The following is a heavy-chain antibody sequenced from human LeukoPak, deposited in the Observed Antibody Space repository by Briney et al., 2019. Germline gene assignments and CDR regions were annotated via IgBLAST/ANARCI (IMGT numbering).Heavy chain of an antibody. CDR1: GFTFDTSW. V-gene: IGHV3-74*01. D-gene: IGHD3-9*01. Sequence: PGGSLRLSCAASGFTFDTSWMHWIRQAPGKGLVWVARIDSDGTLTSYVDSVKGRFTISRDNAKNTVYLQMNSLRVEDTAVYYCTRDLMDYDVSTGLHHYYMDVWGQGTTVTVSS. CDR2: IDSDGTLT. CDR3: TRDLMDYDVSTGLHHYYMDV. J-gene: IGHJ6*02.